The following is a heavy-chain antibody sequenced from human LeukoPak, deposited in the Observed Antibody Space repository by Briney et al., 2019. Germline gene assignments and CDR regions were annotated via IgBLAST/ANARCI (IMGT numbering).Heavy chain of an antibody. CDR1: GFTFGSYS. D-gene: IGHD3-10*01. Sequence: GGSLRLSCAASGFTFGSYSMNWVRQVPGKGLQWVSSISSSSSYIYYADSVKGRFTVSRDNAKNSLSLQMNSLGAEDTAVYYCARCYASGSYGIDYWGQGTLVTVSS. CDR3: ARCYASGSYGIDY. CDR2: ISSSSSYI. V-gene: IGHV3-21*01. J-gene: IGHJ4*02.